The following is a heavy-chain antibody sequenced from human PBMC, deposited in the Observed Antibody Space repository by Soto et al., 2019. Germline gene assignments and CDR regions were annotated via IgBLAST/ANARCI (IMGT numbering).Heavy chain of an antibody. D-gene: IGHD3-10*01. V-gene: IGHV4-59*01. CDR2: IYYSGST. CDR3: ASAYGSGSYIDY. Sequence: SETLSLTCTVSGGSIGSYYWSWIRQPPGKGLEWIGYIYYSGSTNYNPSLKSRVTISVDTSKNQFSLKLSSVTAADTAVYYCASAYGSGSYIDYWGQGTLVTVSS. CDR1: GGSIGSYY. J-gene: IGHJ4*02.